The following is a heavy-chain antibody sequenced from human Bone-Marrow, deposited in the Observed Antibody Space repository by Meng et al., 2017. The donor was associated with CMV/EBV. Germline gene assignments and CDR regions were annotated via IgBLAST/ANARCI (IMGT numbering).Heavy chain of an antibody. CDR2: INWNGGST. CDR3: ARDVRGATPGYYYGMDV. D-gene: IGHD1-26*01. J-gene: IGHJ6*02. Sequence: GGSLRLPCAASGFTFDDYGMSWVRQAPGKGLEWVSGINWNGGSTGYADSVKGRFTISRDNDKNSLYLQMNSLRAEDTALYHCARDVRGATPGYYYGMDVWGQGTTVTVSS. CDR1: GFTFDDYG. V-gene: IGHV3-20*01.